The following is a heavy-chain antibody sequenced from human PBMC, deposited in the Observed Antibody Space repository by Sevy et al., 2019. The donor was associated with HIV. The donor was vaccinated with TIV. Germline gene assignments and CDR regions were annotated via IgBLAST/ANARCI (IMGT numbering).Heavy chain of an antibody. Sequence: ASVKVSCKPSGSTFTGYYMHWVRQVPGQGLEWMGWINPDSGGTNYALKFQDRVTMTRDTSISTAYMELSRLRFDDTAVYYCARDRGSGWYSDFDYWGQGTLVTVSS. J-gene: IGHJ4*02. CDR3: ARDRGSGWYSDFDY. V-gene: IGHV1-2*02. CDR2: INPDSGGT. D-gene: IGHD6-19*01. CDR1: GSTFTGYY.